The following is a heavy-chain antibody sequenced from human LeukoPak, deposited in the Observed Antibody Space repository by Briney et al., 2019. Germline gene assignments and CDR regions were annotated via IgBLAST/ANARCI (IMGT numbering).Heavy chain of an antibody. V-gene: IGHV3-7*01. CDR3: ARDGYDSSGYYSDYFDY. D-gene: IGHD3-22*01. Sequence: GGSLRLSCAASGFTFSSYWMSWVRQAPGKGLEWVANIKQDGGEKYYVDSVKGRFTISRDNAKNSLYLQMNSLRAEDTAVYYCARDGYDSSGYYSDYFDYWGQGTLVTVSS. J-gene: IGHJ4*02. CDR2: IKQDGGEK. CDR1: GFTFSSYW.